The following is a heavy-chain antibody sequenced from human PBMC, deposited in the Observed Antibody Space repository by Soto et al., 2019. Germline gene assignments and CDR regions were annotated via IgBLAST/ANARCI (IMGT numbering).Heavy chain of an antibody. J-gene: IGHJ6*02. Sequence: QVQLQESGPGLVKPSEALSLTCTVSGGSVNSGGYYWTWIRQPPGKSLEWIGSLYYSGSTYYNPSLKSRVTISVDTAQNQFSLRLSAVTAAGTAVYFCAREAREFGASGSLAVWGQGPTVTVS. CDR3: AREAREFGASGSLAV. V-gene: IGHV4-61*08. CDR1: GGSVNSGGYY. D-gene: IGHD3-10*01. CDR2: LYYSGST.